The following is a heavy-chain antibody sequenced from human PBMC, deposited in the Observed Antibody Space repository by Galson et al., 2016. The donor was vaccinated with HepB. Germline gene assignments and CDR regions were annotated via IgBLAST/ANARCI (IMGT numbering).Heavy chain of an antibody. CDR2: TYYRSKWYN. D-gene: IGHD3-22*01. CDR1: GDSVSSISTA. V-gene: IGHV6-1*01. CDR3: ARNLAESSGFYRRDDAFDI. J-gene: IGHJ3*02. Sequence: CAISGDSVSSISTAWNWIRQSPSRGLEWLGKTYYRSKWYNDYAVSVRSRIIINPDTSKNQFSLQLNSVTPEDTAVYYCARNLAESSGFYRRDDAFDIWGPGTMVTVSS.